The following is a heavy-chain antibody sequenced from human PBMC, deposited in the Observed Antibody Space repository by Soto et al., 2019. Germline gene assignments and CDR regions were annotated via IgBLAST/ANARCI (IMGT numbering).Heavy chain of an antibody. CDR2: IRNKASGGTT. Sequence: GSLRLSCTASGFIFDDYVMTWVRQAPGKGLEFVGSIRNKASGGTTEYAASVKGRFTISRDDSKSIAYLQMNSLKTEDTAVYYCTKWPGNAQSNFEHWGRGTQVTVSS. J-gene: IGHJ4*02. V-gene: IGHV3-49*04. D-gene: IGHD5-12*01. CDR3: TKWPGNAQSNFEH. CDR1: GFIFDDYV.